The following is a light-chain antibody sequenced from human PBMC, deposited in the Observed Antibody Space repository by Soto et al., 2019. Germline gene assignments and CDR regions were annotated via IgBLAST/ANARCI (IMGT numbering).Light chain of an antibody. Sequence: QSVLTQSPSASASLGASVKLTCTLSSGHSSYAIAWHQQQPEKGPRYLMKLNSDGSHNKGDGIPDRFSGSSSGAECYLTISSLQSEDEADYYCQTWGTGIRVFGGGTKLTVL. V-gene: IGLV4-69*01. CDR3: QTWGTGIRV. J-gene: IGLJ3*02. CDR2: LNSDGSH. CDR1: SGHSSYA.